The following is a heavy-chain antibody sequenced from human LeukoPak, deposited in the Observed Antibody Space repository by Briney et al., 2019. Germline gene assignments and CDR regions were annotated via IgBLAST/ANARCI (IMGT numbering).Heavy chain of an antibody. D-gene: IGHD6-13*01. CDR3: AREVRYSSSWYIYY. J-gene: IGHJ4*02. V-gene: IGHV1-2*06. CDR2: INPNSGGT. CDR1: GYTFTSYY. Sequence: GASVKVSCKASGYTFTSYYMHWVRQAPGQGLEWMGRINPNSGGTNYAQKFQGRVTMTRDTSISTAYMELSRLRSDDTAVYYCAREVRYSSSWYIYYWGQGTLVTVSP.